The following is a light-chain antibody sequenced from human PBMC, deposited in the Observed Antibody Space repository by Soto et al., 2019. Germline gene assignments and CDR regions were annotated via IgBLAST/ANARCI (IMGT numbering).Light chain of an antibody. J-gene: IGKJ1*01. CDR2: TAS. V-gene: IGKV1-5*03. CDR1: QKISSW. CDR3: NPPTRYPEA. Sequence: ETQVTHSTSKERAAVEESITLTSPYSQKISSWLAWYQQKPGKAPKLLIYTASTLTRGVPSRFSGSGSGPEFTLTFSLLLPDDLATQSCNPPTRYPEAFGQGTKVDIK.